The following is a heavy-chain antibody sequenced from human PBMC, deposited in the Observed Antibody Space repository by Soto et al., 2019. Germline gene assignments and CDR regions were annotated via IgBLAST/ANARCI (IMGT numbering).Heavy chain of an antibody. D-gene: IGHD6-19*01. CDR2: VFYSGNI. CDR3: VRHPPRGNGGWAFDN. V-gene: IGHV4-59*08. J-gene: IGHJ5*02. CDR1: GGSINTYY. Sequence: QVQLQESGPGLVKPSETLSLTCTVSGGSINTYYWSWIRQSPGKGLEWIGYVFYSGNIRYNPSLTSRVTISVDTSKNQVSLKLISATAADTAVYYCVRHPPRGNGGWAFDNWGQGTLVTVSS.